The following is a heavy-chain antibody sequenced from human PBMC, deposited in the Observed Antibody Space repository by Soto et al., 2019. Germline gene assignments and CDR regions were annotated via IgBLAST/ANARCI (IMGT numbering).Heavy chain of an antibody. CDR2: IDWDGDT. D-gene: IGHD3-3*01. J-gene: IGHJ6*02. CDR1: GFSLNTTTMS. Sequence: SGPTLVNPTQTLTLTCSFSGFSLNTTTMSVTWIRQPPGKALEWLALIDWDGDTFYSTSLKPRLTISRDTSKNQVVLTMTNMDPVDTGTYYCARTEARMTIFGGRYHSYHLDVWGPGTTVTVFS. V-gene: IGHV2-70*13. CDR3: ARTEARMTIFGGRYHSYHLDV.